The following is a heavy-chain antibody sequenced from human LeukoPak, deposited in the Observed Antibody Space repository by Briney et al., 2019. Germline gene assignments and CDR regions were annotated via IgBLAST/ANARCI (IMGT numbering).Heavy chain of an antibody. CDR1: GYTFTGYH. Sequence: ASMKVSCKASGYTFTGYHLHWVRQAPGQGPEWMGWINPNSGGTNYAPKFQGRVTMTRDTSISTAYMELSRVRSDDTAVYYCAKDRSGSYTYYFDNWGQGTLVTVSS. D-gene: IGHD1-26*01. CDR3: AKDRSGSYTYYFDN. V-gene: IGHV1-2*02. J-gene: IGHJ4*02. CDR2: INPNSGGT.